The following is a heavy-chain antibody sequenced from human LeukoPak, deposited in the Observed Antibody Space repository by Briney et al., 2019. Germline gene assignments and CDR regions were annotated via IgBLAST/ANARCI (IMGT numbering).Heavy chain of an antibody. CDR3: ASGSYYNPNEFNY. D-gene: IGHD1-26*01. Sequence: SETLSLTCTVSGGSINTYYWSWIRQPPGKGLEWIGYIYYSGSTNYNPSLKSRVTISVDTSKNQFSLTLSSVTAADTAVYYCASGSYYNPNEFNYWGQGTLVTVSS. CDR2: IYYSGST. CDR1: GGSINTYY. J-gene: IGHJ4*02. V-gene: IGHV4-59*01.